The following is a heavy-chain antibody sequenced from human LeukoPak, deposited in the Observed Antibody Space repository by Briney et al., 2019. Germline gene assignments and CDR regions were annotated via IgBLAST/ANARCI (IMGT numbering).Heavy chain of an antibody. Sequence: SETLSLTCAVSGYSISSGYYWGWIRQPPGKGLEWIGSIYHSGSTYYNPSLKSRVTISVDTSKNQFSLKRSSVTAADTAVYYCARGGEVLLWFGESPIYMDVWGKGTTVTISS. J-gene: IGHJ6*03. CDR3: ARGGEVLLWFGESPIYMDV. CDR1: GYSISSGYY. D-gene: IGHD3-10*01. V-gene: IGHV4-38-2*01. CDR2: IYHSGST.